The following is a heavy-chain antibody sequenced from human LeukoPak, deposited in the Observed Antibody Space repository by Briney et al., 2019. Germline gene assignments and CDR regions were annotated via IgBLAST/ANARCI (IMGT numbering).Heavy chain of an antibody. CDR3: ARGSAPTFDY. CDR1: GFTFSSYS. V-gene: IGHV3-21*01. CDR2: ISSSSSYI. Sequence: GGSLRLSCAASGFTFSSYSMNWVRQAPGKGLEWVSSISSSSSYIYYADSVKGRFTISRDNAKNSLYLKMNSLRAEDMAVYYCARGSAPTFDYWGQGTPVTVSS. J-gene: IGHJ4*02.